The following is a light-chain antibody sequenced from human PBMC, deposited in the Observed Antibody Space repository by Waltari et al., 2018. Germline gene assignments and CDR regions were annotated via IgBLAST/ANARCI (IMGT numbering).Light chain of an antibody. CDR2: EDE. CDR3: GTWDTSLSPHVI. V-gene: IGLV1-51*02. Sequence: QSPLTQPPSVSAAPGQKVTISCSGSDTNIVTIIVSWYQQVPGSAPKLLIFEDEKRPSGIPARFSGSKSATSATLAITGLQPGDEADFYCGTWDTSLSPHVIFGGGTRLTVL. CDR1: DTNIVTII. J-gene: IGLJ2*01.